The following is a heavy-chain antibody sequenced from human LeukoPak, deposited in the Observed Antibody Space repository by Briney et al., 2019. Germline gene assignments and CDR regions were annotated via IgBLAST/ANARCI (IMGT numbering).Heavy chain of an antibody. Sequence: SETLSLTCTVSGGSVKSPTSYWSWIRQPPGKGLEWIGNVYYIGTTSYNSSLKSRVSISVDTSKNQFSLEVKSMTSEDTAVYYCARTTSSSPWFDPWGQGTLVTVSS. V-gene: IGHV4-61*01. CDR2: VYYIGTT. CDR1: GGSVKSPTSY. J-gene: IGHJ5*02. CDR3: ARTTSSSPWFDP. D-gene: IGHD6-6*01.